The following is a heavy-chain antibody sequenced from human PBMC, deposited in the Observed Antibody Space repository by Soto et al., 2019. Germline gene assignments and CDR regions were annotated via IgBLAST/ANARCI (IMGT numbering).Heavy chain of an antibody. V-gene: IGHV4-39*07. CDR3: ARVWGGAFDI. D-gene: IGHD3-10*01. J-gene: IGHJ3*02. Sequence: PSETLSLTCTVSGGSISSSSYYWGWIRQPPGKGLEWIGSIYYSGSTYYNPSLKSRVTISVDTSKNQFSLKLSSVTAADTAVYYCARVWGGAFDIWGQGTMVTVSS. CDR1: GGSISSSSYY. CDR2: IYYSGST.